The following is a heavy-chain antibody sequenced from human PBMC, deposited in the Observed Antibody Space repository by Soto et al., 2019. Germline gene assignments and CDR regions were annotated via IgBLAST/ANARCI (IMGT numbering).Heavy chain of an antibody. CDR1: GGSFGGYY. Sequence: PSETLSLTCAVYGGSFGGYYWSWIRQPPGKGLEWIGEINHSGSTNYNPSLKSRVTISVDTSKNQFSLKLSSVTAADTAVYYCASTTAMAPGSFDYCGQGTLVTVSS. CDR3: ASTTAMAPGSFDY. CDR2: INHSGST. J-gene: IGHJ4*02. D-gene: IGHD5-18*01. V-gene: IGHV4-34*01.